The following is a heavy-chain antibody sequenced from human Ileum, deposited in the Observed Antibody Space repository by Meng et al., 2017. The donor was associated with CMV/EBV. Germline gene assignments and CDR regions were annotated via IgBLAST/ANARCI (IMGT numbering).Heavy chain of an antibody. Sequence: VRKENGKGNEWKGWEKKKKGGKEKEKKKKGREKMTRETSIRNVYLELRRLTFEDTAVYYCARGPWGFDLWGQGTLVTVSS. D-gene: IGHD3-9*01. V-gene: IGHV1-2*02. CDR3: ARGPWGFDL. CDR2: EKKKKGGK. J-gene: IGHJ4*02.